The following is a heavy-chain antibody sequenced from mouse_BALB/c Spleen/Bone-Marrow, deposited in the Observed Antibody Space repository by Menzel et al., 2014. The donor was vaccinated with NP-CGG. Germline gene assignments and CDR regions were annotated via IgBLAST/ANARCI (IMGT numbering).Heavy chain of an antibody. Sequence: EVQRVESGGGLVKPGGSLKLSCAASGFAFSSYDMSWVRQTPEKRLEWVAYISSGGGSTYYSDTVEGRFTISRDNAKNTLYLEMSSLKSEDTAMYYCARHMIRGFAYWGQGTLVTVSA. CDR3: ARHMIRGFAY. CDR1: GFAFSSYD. CDR2: ISSGGGST. D-gene: IGHD2-4*01. V-gene: IGHV5-12-1*01. J-gene: IGHJ3*01.